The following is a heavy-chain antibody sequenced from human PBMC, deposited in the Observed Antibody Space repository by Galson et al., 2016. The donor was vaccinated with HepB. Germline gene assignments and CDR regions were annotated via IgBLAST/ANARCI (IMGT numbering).Heavy chain of an antibody. D-gene: IGHD1-14*01. J-gene: IGHJ4*02. CDR3: ASARLNLFDY. Sequence: LTCTVSGAYIRSGGYYWSWIRQRPGKGLEWIGYIYNSGSTYYNPSLKSRATISVDVSKNQFSVKLTSVTAADTAVYYCASARLNLFDYWGRGTLVTVSS. V-gene: IGHV4-31*03. CDR1: GAYIRSGGYY. CDR2: IYNSGST.